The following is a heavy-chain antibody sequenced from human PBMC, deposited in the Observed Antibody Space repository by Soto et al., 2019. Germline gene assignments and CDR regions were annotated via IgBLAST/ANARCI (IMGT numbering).Heavy chain of an antibody. Sequence: GESLKISCAASGFTFSSYAMSWVRQAPGKGLEWVSAISGSGGSTYYADSVKGRFTISRDNSKNTLYLQMNSLRAEDTAVYYCAKLHGVPAPTWPTDAFDIWGQGTMVTVSS. J-gene: IGHJ3*02. D-gene: IGHD2-2*01. CDR2: ISGSGGST. CDR1: GFTFSSYA. V-gene: IGHV3-23*01. CDR3: AKLHGVPAPTWPTDAFDI.